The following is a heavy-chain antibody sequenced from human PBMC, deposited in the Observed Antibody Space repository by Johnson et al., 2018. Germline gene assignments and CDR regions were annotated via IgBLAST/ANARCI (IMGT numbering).Heavy chain of an antibody. Sequence: QVQLVEYGAEVKKXGASVKVSCKASGYTFTSYDINWVRQATGQGLEWMGWMNPNSGNTGYAQKFKGRVTMTRNTSISTAYMELNSLRSEDAAVYYCARVGDNPNPYYYYGMDVWGQGTTVTVSS. CDR3: ARVGDNPNPYYYYGMDV. CDR2: MNPNSGNT. D-gene: IGHD4-17*01. V-gene: IGHV1-8*01. J-gene: IGHJ6*02. CDR1: GYTFTSYD.